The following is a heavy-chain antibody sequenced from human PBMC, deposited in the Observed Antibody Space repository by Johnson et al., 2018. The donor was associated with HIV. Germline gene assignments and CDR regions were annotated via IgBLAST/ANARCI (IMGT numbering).Heavy chain of an antibody. CDR3: ASDSVIGGIELSRPDAFDI. CDR2: IWYDGSNK. V-gene: IGHV3-33*01. Sequence: VQLVESGGGVVQPGRSLRLSCAASGFTFSSYGMHWVRQAPGKGLEWVAVIWYDGSNKYYADSVKGRFTISRDNSKNTLFLQMNSLRAWDTAVYYCASDSVIGGIELSRPDAFDIWGQGTMVTVSS. D-gene: IGHD2/OR15-2a*01. J-gene: IGHJ3*02. CDR1: GFTFSSYG.